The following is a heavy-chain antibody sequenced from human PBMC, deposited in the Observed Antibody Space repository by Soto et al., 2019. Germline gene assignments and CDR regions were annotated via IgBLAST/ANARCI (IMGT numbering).Heavy chain of an antibody. V-gene: IGHV3-30-3*01. Sequence: GGSLRLSCADSGFTFRNYPMNWVRQAPDKGLQWVAVISYDGSNRDYADSVRGRFTISRDNSKNTLYLQMNSLRPEDTAVYYCAQLLGGSYAFEIWGQGTMVTVSS. J-gene: IGHJ3*02. CDR3: AQLLGGSYAFEI. CDR1: GFTFRNYP. D-gene: IGHD1-26*01. CDR2: ISYDGSNR.